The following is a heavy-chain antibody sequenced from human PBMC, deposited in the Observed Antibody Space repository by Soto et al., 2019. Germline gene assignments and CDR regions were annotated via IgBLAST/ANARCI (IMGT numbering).Heavy chain of an antibody. J-gene: IGHJ6*02. Sequence: SETLSLTCTVSGGSISSSSYYWGWIRQPPGKGLEWIGSIYYSGSTYYNPSLKSRVTISVDTSKNQFSLKLSSVTAADTAVYYCARLVHYYGMDVWGQGTTVTVSS. CDR1: GGSISSSSYY. CDR2: IYYSGST. CDR3: ARLVHYYGMDV. D-gene: IGHD6-13*01. V-gene: IGHV4-39*01.